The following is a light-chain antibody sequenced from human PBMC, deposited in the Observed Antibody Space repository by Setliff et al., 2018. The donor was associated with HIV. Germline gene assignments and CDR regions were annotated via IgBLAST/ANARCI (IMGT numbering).Light chain of an antibody. V-gene: IGLV2-8*01. Sequence: QSALAQPPSASGSPGQSVTISCTGTSSDVGGYDYVSWYQQHPGKAPKLMIYEVSKRPSGVPDRFSGSKSGNTASLTVSGLQAEDESDYYCFSYAGSSIFVFGGGTKVTVL. CDR1: SSDVGGYDY. CDR2: EVS. J-gene: IGLJ3*02. CDR3: FSYAGSSIFV.